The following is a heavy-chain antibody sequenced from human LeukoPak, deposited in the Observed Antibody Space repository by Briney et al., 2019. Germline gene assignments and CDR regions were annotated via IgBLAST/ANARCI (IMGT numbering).Heavy chain of an antibody. CDR3: ARDRKQWLRGPFDP. CDR2: ISYSGST. J-gene: IGHJ5*02. Sequence: SETLSLTSTVSGGSISSYYWSWIRQPPGKGLEWIGYISYSGSTNYNPSLKGRVTISLDTSKNQFSLKLRSLTPADTAVYYCARDRKQWLRGPFDPWGQGTLVTVSS. CDR1: GGSISSYY. V-gene: IGHV4-59*01. D-gene: IGHD6-19*01.